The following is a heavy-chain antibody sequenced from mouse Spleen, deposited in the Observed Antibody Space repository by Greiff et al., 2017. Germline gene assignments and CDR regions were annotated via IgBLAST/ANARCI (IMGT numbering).Heavy chain of an antibody. D-gene: IGHD2-14*01. Sequence: VQLKESGPGLVKPSQSLSLTCSVTGYSITSGYYWKWIRQFPGNKLEWMGYISYDGSNNYNPSLKNRISITRDTSKNQFFLKLNSVTTEDTATHYCARRPGYREYYYAMDYWGQGTSVTVSS. J-gene: IGHJ4*01. CDR3: ARRPGYREYYYAMDY. V-gene: IGHV3-6*01. CDR1: GYSITSGYY. CDR2: ISYDGSN.